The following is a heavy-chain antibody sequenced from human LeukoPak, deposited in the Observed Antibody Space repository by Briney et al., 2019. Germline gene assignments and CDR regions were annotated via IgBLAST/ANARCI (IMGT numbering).Heavy chain of an antibody. CDR3: ARDGCGGDCYSYYSYYFDY. V-gene: IGHV3-30-3*01. D-gene: IGHD2-21*02. Sequence: PGRSLRLSCAASGFTFSSYFMDWVRQAPGKGLEWVAVISYDGSNEYYADSVKGRFTISRDNSKNTLCLQMNSLRAEDTAVYYCARDGCGGDCYSYYSYYFDYWGQGTLVTVSS. CDR2: ISYDGSNE. CDR1: GFTFSSYF. J-gene: IGHJ4*02.